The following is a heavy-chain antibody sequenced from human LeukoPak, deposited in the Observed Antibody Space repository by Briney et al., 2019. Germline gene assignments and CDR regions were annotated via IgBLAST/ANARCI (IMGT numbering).Heavy chain of an antibody. V-gene: IGHV6-1*01. CDR1: GDSVANNSAA. Sequence: SQTLSLTCAISGDSVANNSAAWNWIRQSPSRGLEWLGRTYYRSKWYNEYAASVKSRITINPDTSKNQFSLHLNSVTPEDTAVYYCARGNLLLWFGDLLGASYNWFDPWGQGTLVTVSP. D-gene: IGHD3-10*01. CDR2: TYYRSKWYN. CDR3: ARGNLLLWFGDLLGASYNWFDP. J-gene: IGHJ5*02.